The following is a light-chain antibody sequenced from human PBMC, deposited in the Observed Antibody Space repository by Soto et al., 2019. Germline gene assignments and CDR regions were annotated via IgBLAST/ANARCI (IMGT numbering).Light chain of an antibody. V-gene: IGLV1-47*01. CDR1: KSDIGSYY. J-gene: IGLJ2*01. Sequence: QSVLTQPPSASGTPGQRVAISCSGSKSDIGSYYVFWYQQFPGTAPKLLIYNDDQRPSGVPDRFSGSKSGTSASLGISGLRSEDEAVYHCAVRGDTLSGPVFGGGTKLTVL. CDR2: NDD. CDR3: AVRGDTLSGPV.